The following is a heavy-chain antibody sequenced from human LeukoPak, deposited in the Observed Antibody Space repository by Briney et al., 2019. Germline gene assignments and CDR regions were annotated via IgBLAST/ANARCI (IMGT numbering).Heavy chain of an antibody. CDR1: GFTFSSYA. V-gene: IGHV3-23*01. CDR2: ISGSGGST. J-gene: IGHJ4*02. CDR3: TTERRSSGSSSRFDY. Sequence: GGSLRLSCAASGFTFSSYAMSWVRLAPGKGLEWVSAISGSGGSTYYADSVKGRFTISRDNSKNTLYLQMNSLRAEDTAVYYCTTERRSSGSSSRFDYWGQGALVTVSS. D-gene: IGHD1-26*01.